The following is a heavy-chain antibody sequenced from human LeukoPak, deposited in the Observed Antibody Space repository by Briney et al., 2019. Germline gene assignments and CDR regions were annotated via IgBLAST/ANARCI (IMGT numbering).Heavy chain of an antibody. V-gene: IGHV3-20*04. CDR1: GFTFDIHG. Sequence: PGGSLRLSCAASGFTFDIHGMNWVRQVPGKGLEWVSGIKWNGGSTGYADSVQGRFTISRDNAKNSLYLQMNSLRAEDTAVYYCARDDGSYSRSPGFDYWGQGTLVTVSS. CDR3: ARDDGSYSRSPGFDY. J-gene: IGHJ4*02. CDR2: IKWNGGST. D-gene: IGHD1-26*01.